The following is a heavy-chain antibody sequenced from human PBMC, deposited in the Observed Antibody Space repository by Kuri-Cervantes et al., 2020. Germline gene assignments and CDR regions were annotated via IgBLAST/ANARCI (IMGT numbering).Heavy chain of an antibody. CDR1: GFTFSSYS. J-gene: IGHJ6*02. CDR2: ISSSSSTI. Sequence: LSLTCAASGFTFSSYSMNWVRQAPGKGLEWVSYISSSSSTIYYADSVKGRFTISRDNAKSTLYLQMNSLRAEDTAVYYCASQHPAAYYYYYYGMDVWGQGTTVTVSS. D-gene: IGHD2-2*01. CDR3: ASQHPAAYYYYYYGMDV. V-gene: IGHV3-48*01.